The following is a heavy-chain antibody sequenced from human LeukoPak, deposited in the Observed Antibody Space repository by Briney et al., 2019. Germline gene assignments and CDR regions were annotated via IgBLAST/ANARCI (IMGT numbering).Heavy chain of an antibody. CDR2: VNSDGSSI. Sequence: GGSLRLSCAASGFTFSSYWMHWVRQAPGEGLVWVSRVNSDGSSISYADSVKGRFTISRDNAKSTPYLQMNSLRAEDTAVYYCARVRVDTSVVTVGYWGQGTLVTVSS. CDR3: ARVRVDTSVVTVGY. V-gene: IGHV3-74*01. J-gene: IGHJ4*02. D-gene: IGHD5-18*01. CDR1: GFTFSSYW.